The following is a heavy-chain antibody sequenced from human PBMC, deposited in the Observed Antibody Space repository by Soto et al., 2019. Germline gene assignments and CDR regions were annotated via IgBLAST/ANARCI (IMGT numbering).Heavy chain of an antibody. J-gene: IGHJ4*02. V-gene: IGHV3-23*01. CDR3: AKLGAVAGKGC. Sequence: PGGSLRLSCVVSGFTFSSYPMSWVRQAPGKGLEWVSCISGSAGSTYYAGSVKGRFTISRDSSKNTLYLQMNSLRAEDTALYYCAKLGAVAGKGCWGQGTLVTVSS. D-gene: IGHD6-19*01. CDR1: GFTFSSYP. CDR2: ISGSAGST.